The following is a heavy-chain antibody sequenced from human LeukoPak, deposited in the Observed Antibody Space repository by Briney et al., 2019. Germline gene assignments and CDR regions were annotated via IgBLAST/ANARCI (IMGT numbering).Heavy chain of an antibody. CDR2: ISSSGCTI. CDR3: ASSPRYGDYLFDY. V-gene: IGHV3-11*01. D-gene: IGHD4-17*01. CDR1: GFTLSDYY. Sequence: KTGGSLRLSCAASGFTLSDYYMSWIRQAPGKGLEWVSYISSSGCTIYYADSVKGRFTISRDNAKNSLYLQMNSLRAEDTAVYYCASSPRYGDYLFDYWGQGTLVTVSS. J-gene: IGHJ4*02.